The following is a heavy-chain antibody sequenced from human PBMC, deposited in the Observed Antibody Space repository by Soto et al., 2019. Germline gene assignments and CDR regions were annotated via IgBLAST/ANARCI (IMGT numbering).Heavy chain of an antibody. J-gene: IGHJ6*02. CDR1: RYTFSSYP. CDR2: INASTGNT. D-gene: IGHD5-18*01. CDR3: ARDRRTAMADYCYYAMDV. Sequence: ASVKVSCKASRYTFSSYPINWVRQAPGQGVEWMGWINASTGNTKYAQKFQGRVTITAETSTSTAYMELSSLRSEDMAVYYCARDRRTAMADYCYYAMDVWGRGTSVTSP. V-gene: IGHV1-3*03.